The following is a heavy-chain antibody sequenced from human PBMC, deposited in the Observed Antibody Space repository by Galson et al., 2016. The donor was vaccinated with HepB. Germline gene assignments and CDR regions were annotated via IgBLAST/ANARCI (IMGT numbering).Heavy chain of an antibody. D-gene: IGHD3-10*01. CDR2: IYYDGSS. CDR3: ARRLSSSFVDY. V-gene: IGHV4-39*01. CDR1: GDSISTSSYY. J-gene: IGHJ4*02. Sequence: SETLSLTCTVSGDSISTSSYYWGWIRQPPGKGLEWIGTIYYDGSSSYNPSFQSRGTMSIDTSKNQFSPTLRSVTAADTALYFCARRLSSSFVDYWGQGTLVTVSS.